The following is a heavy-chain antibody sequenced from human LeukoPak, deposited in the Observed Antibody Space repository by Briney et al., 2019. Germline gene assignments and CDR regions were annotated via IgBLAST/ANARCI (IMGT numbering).Heavy chain of an antibody. Sequence: GGSLRLFCAASGFTFDDYAMHWVRQAPGKGLEWVSLISWDGGSTYYADSVKGRFTISRDNSKNSLYLQMNSLRAEDTALYYCAKDMVPMDDDYVWGILDYWGQGTLVTVSS. CDR2: ISWDGGST. D-gene: IGHD3-16*01. V-gene: IGHV3-43D*03. J-gene: IGHJ4*02. CDR1: GFTFDDYA. CDR3: AKDMVPMDDDYVWGILDY.